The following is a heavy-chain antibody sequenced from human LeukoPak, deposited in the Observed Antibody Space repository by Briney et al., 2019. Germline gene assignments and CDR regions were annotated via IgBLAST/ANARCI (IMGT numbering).Heavy chain of an antibody. CDR3: ARGGPVLLWFGELGIDWFDP. CDR1: GYTFTSYY. CDR2: INPSGGST. D-gene: IGHD3-10*01. V-gene: IGHV1-46*01. Sequence: ASVKVSCKASGYTFTSYYMHWVRQAPGQGLEWMGIINPSGGSTSYAQKFQGRVTMTRDKSTSTVYMELSSLRSEDTAVYYCARGGPVLLWFGELGIDWFDPWGQGTLVTVSS. J-gene: IGHJ5*02.